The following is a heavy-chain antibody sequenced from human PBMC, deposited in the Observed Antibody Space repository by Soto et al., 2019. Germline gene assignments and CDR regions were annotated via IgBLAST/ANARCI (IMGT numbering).Heavy chain of an antibody. D-gene: IGHD6-13*01. V-gene: IGHV1-69*13. J-gene: IGHJ6*02. CDR2: IIPIFGTA. CDR3: AILTAYYQQLALNCGMVV. CDR1: GGTFSSYA. Sequence: SVKVSCKASGGTFSSYAISWVRQAPGQGLEWMGGIIPIFGTANYAQKFQGRVTITADESTSTAYMELSSLRSEDTAVYYCAILTAYYQQLALNCGMVVWGQGTSFTVSS.